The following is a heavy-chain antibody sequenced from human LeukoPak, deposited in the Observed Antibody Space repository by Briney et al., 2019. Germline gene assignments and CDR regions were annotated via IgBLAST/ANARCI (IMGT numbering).Heavy chain of an antibody. J-gene: IGHJ4*02. CDR1: GFTFSSYA. CDR3: ARAGSGIAAARADY. V-gene: IGHV3-9*01. D-gene: IGHD6-13*01. CDR2: ISWNSGSI. Sequence: GGSLRLSCAASGFTFSSYAMHWVRQAPGKGLEWVSGISWNSGSIGYADSVKGRFTISRDNSKNTLYLQMNSLRAEDTAVYYCARAGSGIAAARADYWGQGTLVTVSS.